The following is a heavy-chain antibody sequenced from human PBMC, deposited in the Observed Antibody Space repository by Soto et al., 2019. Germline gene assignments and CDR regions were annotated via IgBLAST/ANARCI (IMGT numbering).Heavy chain of an antibody. J-gene: IGHJ6*03. V-gene: IGHV1-8*01. CDR3: GREAADGHYYYYSMDV. CDR2: MNPNSGNT. Sequence: GASVKGACKAAGYTFTSDDGSWGRQATGQGLEWMGWMNPNSGNTGYAQKFQGRVTMTRNTSISTAYMELSSLRSEDTAVYYCGREAADGHYYYYSMDVWGKGPTVTV. CDR1: GYTFTSDD. D-gene: IGHD6-13*01.